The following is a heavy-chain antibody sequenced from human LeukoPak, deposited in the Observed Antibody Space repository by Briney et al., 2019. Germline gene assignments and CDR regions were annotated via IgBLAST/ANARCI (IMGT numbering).Heavy chain of an antibody. J-gene: IGHJ4*02. CDR3: ARRAGAYSHPYDY. CDR1: GFTFSSYW. CDR2: IKQDGSEK. D-gene: IGHD4/OR15-4a*01. V-gene: IGHV3-7*01. Sequence: GGSLRLSCAASGFTFSSYWMSWVRQAPGKGLEWVANIKQDGSEKYYVDSVKGRFTISRDNAKNSLYLQMNSLRAEDTAVYYCARRAGAYSHPYDYWGQGTLITVSS.